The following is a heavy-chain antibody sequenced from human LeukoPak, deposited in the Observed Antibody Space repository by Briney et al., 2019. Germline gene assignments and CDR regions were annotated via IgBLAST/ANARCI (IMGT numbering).Heavy chain of an antibody. D-gene: IGHD5-24*01. J-gene: IGHJ4*02. CDR1: GFTFSNYD. Sequence: GGSLRLSCAASGFTFSNYDMHWVRQAPGRGLEWVSAISSSSSYIYYADSIKGRFTISRDNAENSLYLQMNSLRAVDTAVYFCARGEEKATITALDSWGQGTLVTVSS. V-gene: IGHV3-21*01. CDR2: ISSSSSYI. CDR3: ARGEEKATITALDS.